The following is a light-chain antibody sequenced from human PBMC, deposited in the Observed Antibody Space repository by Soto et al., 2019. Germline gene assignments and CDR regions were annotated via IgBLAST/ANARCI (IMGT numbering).Light chain of an antibody. J-gene: IGKJ1*01. Sequence: DMQMTQSPSTVSASVGDKVTSXXRASQSISSWLAWYQQKPGKAPKVXIYDASSLESGVPSRFSGSGSGTEFTLTISSLQPDDFATYYCQQYNSYSRTFGQGTKVDI. V-gene: IGKV1-5*01. CDR1: QSISSW. CDR2: DAS. CDR3: QQYNSYSRT.